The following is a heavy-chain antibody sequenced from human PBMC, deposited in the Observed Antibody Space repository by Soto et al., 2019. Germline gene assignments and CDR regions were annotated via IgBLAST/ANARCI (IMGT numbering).Heavy chain of an antibody. J-gene: IGHJ5*02. CDR1: GGSISSRSYF. D-gene: IGHD3-3*01. CDR3: ARFRDFSYWFDH. CDR2: IYYSGNT. V-gene: IGHV4-39*01. Sequence: PXETLSLTCSVAGGSISSRSYFWGWIRQTPGKGLEWIGNIYYSGNTYYSPSLKSRVTISVDSSQSQFSLKLQSVTAADTAVYFCARFRDFSYWFDHWGQGTQVTVSS.